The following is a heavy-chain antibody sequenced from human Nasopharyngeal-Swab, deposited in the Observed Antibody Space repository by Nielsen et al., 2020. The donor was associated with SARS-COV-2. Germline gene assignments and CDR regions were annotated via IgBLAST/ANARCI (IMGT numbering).Heavy chain of an antibody. Sequence: GESLKISCAASGFTFDDYTMHWVRQAPGKGLEWVSYISSSSSTIYYADSVKGRFTISRDNAKNSLYLQMNSLRDEDTAVYYCARDPVPIYDSSGYSDNWGQGTLVTVSS. J-gene: IGHJ4*02. CDR2: ISSSSSTI. CDR3: ARDPVPIYDSSGYSDN. CDR1: GFTFDDYT. D-gene: IGHD3-22*01. V-gene: IGHV3-48*02.